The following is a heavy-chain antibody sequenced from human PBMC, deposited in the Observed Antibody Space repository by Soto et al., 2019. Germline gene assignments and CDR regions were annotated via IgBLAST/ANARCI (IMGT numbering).Heavy chain of an antibody. D-gene: IGHD2-21*02. CDR2: IIPIFGTA. Sequence: SVKVSCKASGGTFSSYAISWVRQAPGQGLEWMGGIIPIFGTANYAQKFQGRVTITADESTSTAYMELSSLRSEDTAVYYCARMGKGDPTNWFDTWGQGTLVTVSS. J-gene: IGHJ5*02. CDR1: GGTFSSYA. CDR3: ARMGKGDPTNWFDT. V-gene: IGHV1-69*13.